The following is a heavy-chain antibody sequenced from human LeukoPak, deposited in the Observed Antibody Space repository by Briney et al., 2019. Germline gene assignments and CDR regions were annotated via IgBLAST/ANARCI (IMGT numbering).Heavy chain of an antibody. D-gene: IGHD4-17*01. J-gene: IGHJ5*02. Sequence: PSETLSLTCAVYGGSFSGYYWSWIRQPPGKGLEWIGEINHSGGTNYNPSLESRVTISVDTSKNQFSLKLSSVTAADTAVYYCARDQGDYGDSEQLPFDPWGQGTLVTVSS. V-gene: IGHV4-34*01. CDR2: INHSGGT. CDR3: ARDQGDYGDSEQLPFDP. CDR1: GGSFSGYY.